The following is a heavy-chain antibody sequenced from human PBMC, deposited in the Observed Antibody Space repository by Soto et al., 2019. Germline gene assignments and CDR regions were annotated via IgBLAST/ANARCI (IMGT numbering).Heavy chain of an antibody. CDR3: ARWRFDTLLPPDY. CDR1: GYTFTSYG. CDR2: ISAYNGNT. Sequence: GASVKVSCKASGYTFTSYGISWVRQAPGQGLEWMGWISAYNGNTNYAQKLKGRVTMTTDTSTSTAYRELRSLRSDDTAVYYCARWRFDTLLPPDYWGQGTLVTVSS. D-gene: IGHD2-21*01. V-gene: IGHV1-18*04. J-gene: IGHJ4*02.